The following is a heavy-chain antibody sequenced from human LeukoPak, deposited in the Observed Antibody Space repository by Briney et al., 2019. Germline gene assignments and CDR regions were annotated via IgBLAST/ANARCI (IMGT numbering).Heavy chain of an antibody. D-gene: IGHD1-26*01. CDR1: GYTFTSYD. J-gene: IGHJ6*02. CDR3: ARATSLYRIVGATSTVYGMDA. V-gene: IGHV1-8*01. CDR2: MNPNSGNT. Sequence: ASVKVSCKASGYTFTSYDINWVRQATGQGLEWMGWMNPNSGNTGYAQKFQGRVTMTRNTSISTAYMELSSLRSEDTAVYYCARATSLYRIVGATSTVYGMDAWGQGTTVTVSS.